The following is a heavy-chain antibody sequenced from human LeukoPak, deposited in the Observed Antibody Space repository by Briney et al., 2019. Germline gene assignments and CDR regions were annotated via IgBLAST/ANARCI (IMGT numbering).Heavy chain of an antibody. Sequence: SVKVSCKASGGTFSSYAISWVRQAPGQGLEWMGGIIPIFGTANYAQKFQGRVTITADESTSTAYMELSSLRSEDTAVYYCARERVVGASNCFDIWGQGQWSPSL. D-gene: IGHD1-26*01. CDR1: GGTFSSYA. J-gene: IGHJ3*02. CDR2: IIPIFGTA. CDR3: ARERVVGASNCFDI. V-gene: IGHV1-69*13.